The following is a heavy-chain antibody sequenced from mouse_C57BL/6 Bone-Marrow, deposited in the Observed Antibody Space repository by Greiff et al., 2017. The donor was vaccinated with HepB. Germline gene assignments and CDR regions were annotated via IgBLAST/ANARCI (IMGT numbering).Heavy chain of an antibody. D-gene: IGHD1-1*01. CDR2: IDPSDSYT. J-gene: IGHJ2*01. V-gene: IGHV1-69*01. CDR1: GYTFTSYW. Sequence: QVQLQQPGAELVMPGASVKLSCKASGYTFTSYWMHWVKQRHGQGLEWIGEIDPSDSYTNYNQKFKGKSTLTVDKSSSTAYMQLSSLTSEDSAVYYCARWYGSTFDYWGQGTTLTVSS. CDR3: ARWYGSTFDY.